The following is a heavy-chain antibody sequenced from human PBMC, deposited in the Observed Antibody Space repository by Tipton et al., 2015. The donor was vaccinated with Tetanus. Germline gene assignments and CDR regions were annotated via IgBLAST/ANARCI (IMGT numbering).Heavy chain of an antibody. Sequence: TLSLTCTVSGGSISSYYWSWFRQPPGKGLEWIGYIYYSGITNYNPSLKSRVTISVDTSKNQFSLKLSSVTDADTAVYYCARVSIGYGFPMDVWGQGTTVIVSS. CDR3: ARVSIGYGFPMDV. CDR2: IYYSGIT. CDR1: GGSISSYY. D-gene: IGHD5-18*01. J-gene: IGHJ6*02. V-gene: IGHV4-59*01.